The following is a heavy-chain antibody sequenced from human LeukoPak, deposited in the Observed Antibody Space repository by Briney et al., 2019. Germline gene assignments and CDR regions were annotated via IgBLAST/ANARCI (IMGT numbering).Heavy chain of an antibody. CDR3: ARGQLLYHYGMDV. J-gene: IGHJ6*02. V-gene: IGHV3-23*01. Sequence: GGSLRLSCAASGFTFSSYAMSWVRQAPGKGLEWVSAISGSGGSTYYADSVKGRFTISRDNSKNTLYLQMNSLRAEDTAVYYCARGQLLYHYGMDVWGQGTTVTVSS. CDR1: GFTFSSYA. D-gene: IGHD3-10*01. CDR2: ISGSGGST.